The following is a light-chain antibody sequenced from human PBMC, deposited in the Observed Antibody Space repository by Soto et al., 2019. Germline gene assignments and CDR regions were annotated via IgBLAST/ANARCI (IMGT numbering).Light chain of an antibody. CDR3: QQYNNWPSIT. CDR1: QSISSW. CDR2: KAS. V-gene: IGKV1-5*03. J-gene: IGKJ5*01. Sequence: DIQMTQSPSTLSASVGDRVTITCRASQSISSWLAWHQQKPGKAPRLLIYKASNLESGVASRFSGSGSGTEFTLTITSLQSEDFAVYYCQQYNNWPSITFGQGTRLEIK.